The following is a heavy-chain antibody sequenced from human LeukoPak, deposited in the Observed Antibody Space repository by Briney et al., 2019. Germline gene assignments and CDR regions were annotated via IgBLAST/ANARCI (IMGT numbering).Heavy chain of an antibody. CDR1: GFTFSSHA. CDR2: ISGSGDST. V-gene: IGHV3-23*01. D-gene: IGHD3-3*01. J-gene: IGHJ4*02. CDR3: AKSDYDSWGGYLSLAY. Sequence: PGGSLRLSCAASGFTFSSHAMSWVRQAPGKGLEWVSAISGSGDSTYYADSVKGRFTISRDNPKTTLYLQINSLRAEDTAVYYCAKSDYDSWGGYLSLAYWGQGTLVTVSS.